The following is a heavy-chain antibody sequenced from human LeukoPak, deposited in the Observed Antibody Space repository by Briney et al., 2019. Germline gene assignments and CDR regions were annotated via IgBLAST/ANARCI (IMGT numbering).Heavy chain of an antibody. D-gene: IGHD4-17*01. J-gene: IGHJ3*02. V-gene: IGHV3-23*01. Sequence: PGGSLRLSCAASGFTFSSYAMSWVRQAPGKGLEWVSAISGSGGSTYYADSVKGRFTISRDNAKNSLYLQMNSLRAEDTAVYYCARMMIYEPNEYGDYEGNAFDIWGQGTMVTVSS. CDR3: ARMMIYEPNEYGDYEGNAFDI. CDR1: GFTFSSYA. CDR2: ISGSGGST.